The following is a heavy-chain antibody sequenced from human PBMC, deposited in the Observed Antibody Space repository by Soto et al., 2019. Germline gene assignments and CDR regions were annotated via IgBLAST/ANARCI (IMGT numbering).Heavy chain of an antibody. D-gene: IGHD1-1*01. CDR2: ISAHNGNT. CDR1: GYTFTSYG. Sequence: QVHLVQSGAEVKKPGASVKVSCKASGYTFTSYGITWVRQAPGQGLEWMGWISAHNGNTDYAQKLQGRVIVTRDTSTSTAYMELRSLRSDGMAVYYCARGRYGDYWGQGALVTVSS. CDR3: ARGRYGDY. J-gene: IGHJ4*02. V-gene: IGHV1-18*03.